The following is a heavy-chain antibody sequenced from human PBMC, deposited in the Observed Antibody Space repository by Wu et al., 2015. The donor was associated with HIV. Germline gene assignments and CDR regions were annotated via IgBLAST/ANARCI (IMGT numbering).Heavy chain of an antibody. Sequence: QVQLVQSGAEVKKPGASVKVSCKASGYTFTGYYMHWVRQAPGQGLEWMGWINPNSGGTNYAQKFQGRVTITRDTSISTAYMELSSLRSEDTAVYYCARVKNSSSSRYYYMDVWGKGTTVTVSS. CDR1: GYTFTGYY. D-gene: IGHD6-6*01. J-gene: IGHJ6*03. CDR2: INPNSGGT. V-gene: IGHV1-2*02. CDR3: ARVKNSSSSRYYYMDV.